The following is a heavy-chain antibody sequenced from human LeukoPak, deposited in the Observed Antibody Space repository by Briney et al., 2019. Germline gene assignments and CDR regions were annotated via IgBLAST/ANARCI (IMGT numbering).Heavy chain of an antibody. CDR3: AKELQTPRDY. V-gene: IGHV3-23*01. CDR1: GFTFSSYA. Sequence: GGSLRLSCVASGFTFSSYALSWVRQAPGKGLEWVSSVSTSGGTTYSADSVKGRFTISRDNSKNTLYLQMNSLRAEDTAVYYCAKELQTPRDYWGQGTLVTVSS. CDR2: VSTSGGTT. D-gene: IGHD4-11*01. J-gene: IGHJ4*02.